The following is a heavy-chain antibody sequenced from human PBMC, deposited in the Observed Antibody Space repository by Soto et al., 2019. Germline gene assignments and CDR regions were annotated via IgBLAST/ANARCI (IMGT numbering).Heavy chain of an antibody. D-gene: IGHD2-15*01. Sequence: EVHLVESVGGLVQPGGSLRLSCAASAFTFSSYWMSWVRHTPGKGLEWVANIKQDGSEKYYVDSVKGRFTISRDNADNSVYLQMNSLRAEDTAIYYCARNWGGGGSQILDNWGQGTLVTVSS. CDR3: ARNWGGGGSQILDN. CDR2: IKQDGSEK. V-gene: IGHV3-7*01. CDR1: AFTFSSYW. J-gene: IGHJ4*02.